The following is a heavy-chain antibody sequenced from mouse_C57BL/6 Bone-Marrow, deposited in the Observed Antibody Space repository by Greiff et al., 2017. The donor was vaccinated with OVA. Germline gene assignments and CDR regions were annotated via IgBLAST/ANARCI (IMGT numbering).Heavy chain of an antibody. CDR2: ISDGGSYT. J-gene: IGHJ1*03. Sequence: EVKVVESGGGLVKPGGSLKLSCAASGFTFSSYAMSWVRQTPEKRLEWVATISDGGSYTYYPDNVKGRFTISRDNAKNNLYLQMSHLKSEDTAMYYCARDGYYGSSPWYFDVWGTGTTVTVSS. V-gene: IGHV5-4*01. CDR1: GFTFSSYA. D-gene: IGHD1-1*01. CDR3: ARDGYYGSSPWYFDV.